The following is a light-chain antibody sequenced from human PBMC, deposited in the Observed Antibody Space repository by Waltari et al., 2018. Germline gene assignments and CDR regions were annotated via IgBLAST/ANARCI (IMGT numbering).Light chain of an antibody. V-gene: IGLV3-21*02. Sequence: SLILTQPPSVSVGPGQTARISCDGDNIGMQQVHWYQQKPGQAPVLFMFDANDRPSGISDRFAGSNFGTRATVTISRAEVGDEADYYCQVWDRSSSSVVFGGGTKLTVL. CDR3: QVWDRSSSSVV. CDR1: NIGMQQ. J-gene: IGLJ2*01. CDR2: DAN.